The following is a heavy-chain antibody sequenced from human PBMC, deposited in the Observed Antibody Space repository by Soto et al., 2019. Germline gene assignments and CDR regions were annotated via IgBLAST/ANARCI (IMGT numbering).Heavy chain of an antibody. CDR2: IYYSGST. D-gene: IGHD2-2*01. CDR3: ARVVVPAAMRAFNYYYYMDV. CDR1: GGSISSYY. J-gene: IGHJ6*03. V-gene: IGHV4-59*01. Sequence: ASEILSLTCTVSGGSISSYYWSWIRQPPGKGLEWIGYIYYSGSTNYNPSLKSRVTISVDTSKNQFSLKLSSVTAADTAVYYCARVVVPAAMRAFNYYYYMDVWGKGTTVTVSS.